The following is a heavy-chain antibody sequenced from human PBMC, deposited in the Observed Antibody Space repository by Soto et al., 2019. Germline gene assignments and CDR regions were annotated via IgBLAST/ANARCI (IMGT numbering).Heavy chain of an antibody. Sequence: GGSLRLSCAASGFTVSSNYIAWVRQAPGKGFEWVSVIYSGGSAYYADSVKGRFTISRDNSKNTLYLQMNSLRAEDTAVYYCARASRCYWFDPWGQGTLVTVSS. CDR2: IYSGGSA. CDR1: GFTVSSNY. V-gene: IGHV3-66*01. CDR3: ARASRCYWFDP. J-gene: IGHJ5*02.